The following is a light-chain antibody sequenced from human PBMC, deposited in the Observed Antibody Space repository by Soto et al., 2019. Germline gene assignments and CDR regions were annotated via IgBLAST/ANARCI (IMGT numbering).Light chain of an antibody. V-gene: IGKV3-20*01. Sequence: EVVLTQSPATLSVSPGETATLSCRASQSIRSYLAWYQQRPGQPPNLLIFGASHRAPDIPDRFSGSGSGTDFTLTISRLEPEDFAVYYCQQYGSSIQTFGQGTKVDIK. CDR1: QSIRSY. CDR3: QQYGSSIQT. J-gene: IGKJ1*01. CDR2: GAS.